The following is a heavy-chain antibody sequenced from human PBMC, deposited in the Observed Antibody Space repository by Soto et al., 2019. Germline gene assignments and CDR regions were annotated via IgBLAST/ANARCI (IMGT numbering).Heavy chain of an antibody. D-gene: IGHD6-13*01. V-gene: IGHV4-61*01. J-gene: IGHJ6*02. Sequence: PSETLSLTCTVSGGSVSSGSYYWSWIRQPPGKGLEWIGYIYYSGSTNYNPSLKSRVTISVDTSKNQFSLKLSSVTAADTAVYYCARVPARSLVKEYYGMDVWGQGNTVTVSS. CDR3: ARVPARSLVKEYYGMDV. CDR1: GGSVSSGSYY. CDR2: IYYSGST.